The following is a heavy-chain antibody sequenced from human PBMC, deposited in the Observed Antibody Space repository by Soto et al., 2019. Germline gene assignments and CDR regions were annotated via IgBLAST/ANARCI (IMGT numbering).Heavy chain of an antibody. Sequence: PSETLSLTCAVYGGSFSGYYWSWIRQPPGKGLEWIGEINHSGSTNYNPSLKSRVTISVDTSKNQFSLKLSSVTAADTAVYYCARSEYQLLIQGQAYYFDYWGQGTLVTVSS. J-gene: IGHJ4*02. D-gene: IGHD2-2*01. CDR2: INHSGST. CDR1: GGSFSGYY. V-gene: IGHV4-34*01. CDR3: ARSEYQLLIQGQAYYFDY.